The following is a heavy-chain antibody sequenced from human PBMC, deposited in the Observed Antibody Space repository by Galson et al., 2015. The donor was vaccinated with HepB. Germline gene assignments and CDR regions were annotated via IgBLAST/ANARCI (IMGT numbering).Heavy chain of an antibody. CDR1: GGTFSSYA. D-gene: IGHD3-22*01. V-gene: IGHV1-69*13. J-gene: IGHJ6*02. Sequence: SVKVSCKASGGTFSSYAISWVRQAPGQGLEWMGGIIPIFGTANYAQKFQGRVTITADESTSTAYMELSSLRSEDTAVYYCGGGYYCDSSGYYYYYGMDVWGQGTTVTVSS. CDR2: IIPIFGTA. CDR3: GGGYYCDSSGYYYYYGMDV.